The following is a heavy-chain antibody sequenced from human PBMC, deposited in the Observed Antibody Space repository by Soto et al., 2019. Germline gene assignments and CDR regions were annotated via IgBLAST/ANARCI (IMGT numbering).Heavy chain of an antibody. CDR3: ARDKDLEPTVWGY. D-gene: IGHD7-27*01. Sequence: QVHLQDAGPGLVRPSETLSLSCSVSGDSMATGGHYYNWIRHLPGTGLEWIGYIYYSGATHYSPSLRPRTTISIDTSKNQFSRRLISVPAADTALYFCARDKDLEPTVWGYWGQGIQVTVSS. CDR2: IYYSGAT. V-gene: IGHV4-31*02. CDR1: GDSMATGGHY. J-gene: IGHJ4*02.